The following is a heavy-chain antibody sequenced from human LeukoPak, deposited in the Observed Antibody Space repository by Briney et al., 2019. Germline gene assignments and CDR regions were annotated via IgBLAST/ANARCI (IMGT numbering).Heavy chain of an antibody. Sequence: SVKVSCKASGGTFSSYAISWVRQAPGQGLEWMGGIIPIFGTANYAQKFQGRVTLTADESTTTAYMEPSSLRSEDTAVYYCARVGYYDSSGYHWFDPWGQGTLVTVSS. V-gene: IGHV1-69*13. CDR3: ARVGYYDSSGYHWFDP. J-gene: IGHJ5*02. CDR2: IIPIFGTA. CDR1: GGTFSSYA. D-gene: IGHD3-22*01.